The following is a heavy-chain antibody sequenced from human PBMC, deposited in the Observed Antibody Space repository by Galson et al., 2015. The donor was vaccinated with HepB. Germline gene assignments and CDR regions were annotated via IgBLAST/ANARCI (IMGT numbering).Heavy chain of an antibody. CDR2: ISISDGRT. V-gene: IGHV3-23*01. CDR3: VKDGAGEWWEGAFEI. Sequence: SLRLSCAASGFTFSSYAMSWVRQAPGKGLEWVSVISISDGRTYYGDSVKGRFIISRDNSKNTLYLQMSSLRAEDTAVYYCVKDGAGEWWEGAFEIWGQGTKVTVSS. D-gene: IGHD2-15*01. CDR1: GFTFSSYA. J-gene: IGHJ3*02.